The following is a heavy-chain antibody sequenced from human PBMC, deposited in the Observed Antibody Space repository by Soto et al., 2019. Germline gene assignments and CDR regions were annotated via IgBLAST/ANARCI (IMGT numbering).Heavy chain of an antibody. J-gene: IGHJ4*02. CDR1: GFTFSSYA. CDR2: ISYDGSNE. V-gene: IGHV3-30-3*01. D-gene: IGHD5-12*01. CDR3: AREGFGAYDFRRVPQTDY. Sequence: QVQLVESGGGVVQPGRSLRLSCAASGFTFSSYAMHWVRQAPGKGLEWVGLISYDGSNEYYADSVNGRFTISRDNSKNTVYLQLNSLRDEDTAVYYCAREGFGAYDFRRVPQTDYWGQGTLVTVSS.